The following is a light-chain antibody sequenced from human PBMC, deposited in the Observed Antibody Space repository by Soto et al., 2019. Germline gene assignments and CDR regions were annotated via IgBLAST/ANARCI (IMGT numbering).Light chain of an antibody. CDR1: QSISTW. CDR3: QQYNTYGYVWT. Sequence: DIQMTQSPSTLSASVRDRVTITCRASQSISTWLAWYQQKAGKAPSLLIFKASELESGVPSRFTGSGSGTEFTLTITSLQPDDFATYYCQQYNTYGYVWTFGQGTKVEIK. V-gene: IGKV1-5*03. J-gene: IGKJ1*01. CDR2: KAS.